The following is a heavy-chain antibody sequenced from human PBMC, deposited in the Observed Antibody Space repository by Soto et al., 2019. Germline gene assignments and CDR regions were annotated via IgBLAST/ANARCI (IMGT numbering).Heavy chain of an antibody. V-gene: IGHV3-15*01. CDR1: GFTFSNAW. Sequence: EVQLVESGGGLVKPGGSLRLSCAASGFTFSNAWMSWVRQAPGKGLEWVGRIKSKTDGGTTDYAAPVKGRFTISRDDSKNTLYLQMNSLKTEHTAVYYCTTEADIDCSSTSCYTGYWYFDLWGRGTLVTVSS. CDR3: TTEADIDCSSTSCYTGYWYFDL. CDR2: IKSKTDGGTT. J-gene: IGHJ2*01. D-gene: IGHD2-2*02.